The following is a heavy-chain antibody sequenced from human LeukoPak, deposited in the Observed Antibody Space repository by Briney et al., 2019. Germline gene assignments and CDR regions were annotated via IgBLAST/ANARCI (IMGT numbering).Heavy chain of an antibody. CDR1: GLTLGGHD. CDR2: VSSGHHA. V-gene: IGHV3-13*01. Sequence: PGGSLRLSCTASGLTLGGHDMHWLRQTTGEGLEWVAAVSSGHHAFYAGSVKGRFTVSREDAKNSLYLQMNSLRAGDTAVYYCVREARGYHYTYFDYWGQGSLVTVSS. D-gene: IGHD5-18*01. CDR3: VREARGYHYTYFDY. J-gene: IGHJ4*02.